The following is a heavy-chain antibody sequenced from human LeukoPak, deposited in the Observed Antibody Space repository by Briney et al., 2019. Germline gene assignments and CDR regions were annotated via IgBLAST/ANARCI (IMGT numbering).Heavy chain of an antibody. Sequence: RQAPGKGLEWVSVISGSGGSTYYADSVKGRFTISRDNSKNTLYLQMNSLRVEDTAGYYCAKSPVPYCSGGSCYGMDVWGQGTTVTVSS. CDR2: ISGSGGST. CDR3: AKSPVPYCSGGSCYGMDV. V-gene: IGHV3-23*01. D-gene: IGHD2-15*01. J-gene: IGHJ6*02.